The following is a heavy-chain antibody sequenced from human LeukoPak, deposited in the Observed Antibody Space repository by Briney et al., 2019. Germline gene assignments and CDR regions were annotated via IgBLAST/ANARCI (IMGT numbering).Heavy chain of an antibody. CDR1: GGSISSAYY. V-gene: IGHV4-38-2*02. Sequence: KPSETLSLTCTVSGGSISSAYYWGWIRQPPGKGLEWIGTMYHSGSTNYNPSLKSRVTISVDTSKNQFSLKLSSVTAADTAVYFCARGFRGDNFDYWGQGTLVTVSS. D-gene: IGHD7-27*01. J-gene: IGHJ4*02. CDR3: ARGFRGDNFDY. CDR2: MYHSGST.